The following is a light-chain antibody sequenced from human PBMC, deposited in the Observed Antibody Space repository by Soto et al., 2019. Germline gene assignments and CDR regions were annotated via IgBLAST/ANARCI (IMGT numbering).Light chain of an antibody. J-gene: IGKJ4*01. CDR2: DAS. V-gene: IGKV1-39*01. CDR3: QQSYSAPLT. Sequence: DIQMTQSPSSLSASVGDRVTITCRASQSISTYLNWYQQKPGKAPDLLMYDASSLQSGVPSRFSGSGSGTDFTLTISSLQPEDFATYYSQQSYSAPLTFGGGTKVEIK. CDR1: QSISTY.